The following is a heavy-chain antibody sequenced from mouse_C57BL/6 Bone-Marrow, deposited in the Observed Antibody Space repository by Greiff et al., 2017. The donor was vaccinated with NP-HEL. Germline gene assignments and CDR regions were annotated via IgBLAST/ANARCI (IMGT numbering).Heavy chain of an antibody. CDR1: GYSITSGYY. Sequence: EVKLQESGPGLVKPSQSLSLTCSVTGYSITSGYYWNWIRQFPGNKLEWMGYISYDGSNNYNPSLKNRISITRDTSKNQFFLKLNSVTTEDTATYYCARDYGNYLYWYFDVWGTGTTVTVSS. CDR3: ARDYGNYLYWYFDV. CDR2: ISYDGSN. V-gene: IGHV3-6*01. D-gene: IGHD2-1*01. J-gene: IGHJ1*03.